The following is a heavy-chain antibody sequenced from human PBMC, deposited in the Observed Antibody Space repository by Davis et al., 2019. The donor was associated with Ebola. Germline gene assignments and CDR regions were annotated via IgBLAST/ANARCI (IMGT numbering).Heavy chain of an antibody. CDR2: IKQDGSEK. V-gene: IGHV3-7*01. D-gene: IGHD4-17*01. J-gene: IGHJ4*02. CDR3: ARDIAYGTFDY. CDR1: GFTFSSYW. Sequence: PGGSLRLSCAASGFTFSSYWMSWVRQAPGKGLEWVANIKQDGSEKYYEDSVKGRFTISRDNAENSLYLQMNSLRVEDMAVYYCARDIAYGTFDYWGQGTQVTVSS.